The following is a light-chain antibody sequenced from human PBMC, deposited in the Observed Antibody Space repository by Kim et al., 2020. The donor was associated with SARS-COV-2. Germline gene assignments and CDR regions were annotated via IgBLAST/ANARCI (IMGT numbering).Light chain of an antibody. V-gene: IGLV3-9*01. J-gene: IGLJ3*02. CDR3: QVWDSSTWV. CDR2: RDT. Sequence: SYELTQPLSVSVALGQTARITCGGNNIVTKNVHWYQQKPGQAPVLVMYRDTNRPSGIPERFSGSNSGNTATLTISSAQAGDEADYYCQVWDSSTWVFGGG. CDR1: NIVTKN.